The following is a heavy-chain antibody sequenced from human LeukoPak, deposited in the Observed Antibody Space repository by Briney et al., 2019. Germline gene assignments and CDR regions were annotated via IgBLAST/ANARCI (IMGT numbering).Heavy chain of an antibody. V-gene: IGHV1-69*04. CDR3: ARDAGD. D-gene: IGHD3-10*01. Sequence: ASVKVSCKASGGTFSSYAISWVRQAPGQGLEWMGRIIPILGIANYAQKFQGRVTMTRDTSTSTVYMELSSLRSEDTAVYYCARDAGDWGQGTLVTVSS. J-gene: IGHJ4*02. CDR1: GGTFSSYA. CDR2: IIPILGIA.